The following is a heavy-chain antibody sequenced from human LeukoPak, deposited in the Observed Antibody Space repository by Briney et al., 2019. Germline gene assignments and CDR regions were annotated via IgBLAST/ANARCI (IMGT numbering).Heavy chain of an antibody. CDR2: IRSKAYGGTT. Sequence: GGSPRLSCTASGFTFGDYAMSWVRQAPGKGLEWVGFIRSKAYGGTTEYAASVKGRFTISRDDSKSIAYLQMNSLKTEDTAVYYCTRGWGVRGDRFDYWGQGTLVTVFS. CDR3: TRGWGVRGDRFDY. V-gene: IGHV3-49*04. J-gene: IGHJ4*02. D-gene: IGHD3-10*01. CDR1: GFTFGDYA.